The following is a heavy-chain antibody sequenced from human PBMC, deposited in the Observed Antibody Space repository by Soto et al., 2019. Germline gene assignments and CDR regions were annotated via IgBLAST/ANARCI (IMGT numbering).Heavy chain of an antibody. V-gene: IGHV3-23*01. J-gene: IGHJ4*02. CDR2: ISGRGDST. CDR1: GFTFSSYA. D-gene: IGHD6-19*01. CDR3: ARRSSGWDFDY. Sequence: EVQLLESGGGLVQPGGSLRLSCAASGFTFSSYAMSWVRQAPGKGLEWVSVISGRGDSTYYADSVKGRFTISRDNSKNTLYLQMNSLRAEDTAVYYCARRSSGWDFDYWGQGTLVTVSS.